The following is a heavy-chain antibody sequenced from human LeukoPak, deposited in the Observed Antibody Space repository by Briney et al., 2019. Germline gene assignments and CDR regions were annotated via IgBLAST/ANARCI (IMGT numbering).Heavy chain of an antibody. CDR3: AKLRSSYYYDSSGYYREYYFDY. CDR2: IASDGSST. Sequence: GGSLRLSCAASGFTFSSYWMNWVRQAQGKGLVWVSRIASDGSSTTYADSVKGRFSISRDNAKNTLYLQMNSLRAEDTAVYYCAKLRSSYYYDSSGYYREYYFDYWGQGTLVTVSS. CDR1: GFTFSSYW. V-gene: IGHV3-74*01. J-gene: IGHJ4*02. D-gene: IGHD3-22*01.